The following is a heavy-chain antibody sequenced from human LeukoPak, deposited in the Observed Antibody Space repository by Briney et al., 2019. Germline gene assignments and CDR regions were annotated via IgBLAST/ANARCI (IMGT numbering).Heavy chain of an antibody. J-gene: IGHJ4*02. CDR1: GFTFSSYA. Sequence: GGSLRLSCAAAGFTFSSYAMSWVRQAPGKGLEWVSAISGSGGSTYYADSVKGRFTISRDNSKNTLYLQMNSLRAEDTAVYYCAKDEWSYDYVWGSYRSTPDYWGQGTLVTASS. D-gene: IGHD3-16*02. CDR3: AKDEWSYDYVWGSYRSTPDY. V-gene: IGHV3-23*01. CDR2: ISGSGGST.